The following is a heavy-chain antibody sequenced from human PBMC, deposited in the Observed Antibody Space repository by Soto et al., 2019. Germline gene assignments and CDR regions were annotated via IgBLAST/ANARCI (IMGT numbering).Heavy chain of an antibody. CDR3: ARDIGSYAYGEGY. J-gene: IGHJ4*02. CDR2: VYSSGTT. CDR1: GGSINSYW. V-gene: IGHV4-4*07. Sequence: SETLSLTCSVSGGSINSYWWSWIRQPAGKGLEWIGRVYSSGTTDYNPSLNSRATLSVETSKNQLSLKLSPVTAADTAVYYCARDIGSYAYGEGYWGQGIQVTVSS. D-gene: IGHD3-10*01.